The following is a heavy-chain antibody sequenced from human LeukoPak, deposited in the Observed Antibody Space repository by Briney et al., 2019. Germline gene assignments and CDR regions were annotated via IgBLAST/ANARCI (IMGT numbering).Heavy chain of an antibody. CDR2: ISSSSSTI. CDR1: GFTFSSYS. D-gene: IGHD3-3*01. J-gene: IGHJ6*02. CDR3: ATVVPAAISYDFWSGYYPDYYYGMDA. Sequence: PGGSLRLSCAASGFTFSSYSMNWVRQAPGKGLEWVSYISSSSSTIYYADSVKGRFTISRDNAKNSLYLQMNSLRAEGTAVYYCATVVPAAISYDFWSGYYPDYYYGMDAWGQGTAVTVSS. V-gene: IGHV3-48*01.